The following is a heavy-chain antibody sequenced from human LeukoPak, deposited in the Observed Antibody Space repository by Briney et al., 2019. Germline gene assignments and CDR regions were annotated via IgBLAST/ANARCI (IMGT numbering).Heavy chain of an antibody. CDR3: AKGARGDTVTSIVGLNWFDP. D-gene: IGHD4-17*01. CDR1: GITFRSYG. CDR2: ISYDRSHK. Sequence: GGSLRLSCAASGITFRSYGMHWVRQAPGKGLEWVAVISYDRSHKYYADSVKGRFSISRDNSKNTLYLQMNSLRADDTAEYYCAKGARGDTVTSIVGLNWFDPWGQGTLVTVSS. V-gene: IGHV3-30*18. J-gene: IGHJ5*02.